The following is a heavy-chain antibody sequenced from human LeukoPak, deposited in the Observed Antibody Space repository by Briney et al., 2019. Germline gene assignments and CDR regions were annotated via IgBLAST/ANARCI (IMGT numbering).Heavy chain of an antibody. CDR3: ATVDVESDIDY. V-gene: IGHV4-34*01. CDR2: INHSGST. CDR1: GGSFSGYY. Sequence: PSETLSLTCAVYGGSFSGYYWSWIRQPPGKGLEWIGEINHSGSTNYNPSLKCQATISVDRSKNLFSLKVNSVTAADTAVYYCATVDVESDIDYWGQGTLVTVSS. J-gene: IGHJ4*02. D-gene: IGHD2-21*02.